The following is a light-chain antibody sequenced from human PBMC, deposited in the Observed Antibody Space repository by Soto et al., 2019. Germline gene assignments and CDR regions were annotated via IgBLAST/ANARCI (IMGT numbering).Light chain of an antibody. CDR2: GAS. CDR1: QSVSGY. J-gene: IGKJ1*01. Sequence: EIVLTQSPATVSLSPGETATLRCRASQSVSGYIGWYQQKPGQAPRLLIYGASKRATGIPDRFNGSGSGTEFTLSISSLQSEDFAVYYCQQYNNWPQTFGQGTKVDIK. V-gene: IGKV3D-15*01. CDR3: QQYNNWPQT.